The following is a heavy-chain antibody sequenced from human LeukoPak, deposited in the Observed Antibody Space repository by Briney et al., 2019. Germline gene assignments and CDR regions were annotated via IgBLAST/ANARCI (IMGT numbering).Heavy chain of an antibody. CDR1: GFTFSSYG. CDR3: AKDAAARPRVVDY. J-gene: IGHJ4*02. Sequence: GRSLRLSCAASGFTFSSYGMHWVRQAPGKGLEWVAVISYDGSNKYYADSVKGRFTISRDNSKNTLYLQMNSLRAEDTAVYYCAKDAAARPRVVDYWGQGTLVTVSS. D-gene: IGHD6-6*01. CDR2: ISYDGSNK. V-gene: IGHV3-30*18.